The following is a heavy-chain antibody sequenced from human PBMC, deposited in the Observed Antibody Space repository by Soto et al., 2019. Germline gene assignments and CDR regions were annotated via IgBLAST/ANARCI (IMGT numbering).Heavy chain of an antibody. CDR1: GYTFTSYD. CDR3: ARERTYDSSGYYSDYYYYGMDV. V-gene: IGHV1-8*01. Sequence: QVQLVQSGAEVKKPGASVKVSCKASGYTFTSYDINWVRQATGQGLEWMGWMNPNSGNTGYAQKFQGRVTMPRNTSISTAYMELSSLRSEDTAVYYCARERTYDSSGYYSDYYYYGMDVWGQGTTVTVSS. D-gene: IGHD3-22*01. J-gene: IGHJ6*02. CDR2: MNPNSGNT.